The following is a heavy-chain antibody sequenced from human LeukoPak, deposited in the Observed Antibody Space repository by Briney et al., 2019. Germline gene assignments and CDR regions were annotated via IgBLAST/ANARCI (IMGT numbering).Heavy chain of an antibody. CDR3: AKPELDYDFWSGYFPSQFDY. Sequence: PGGSLRLSRAASGFTFSSYAMSWVRQAPGEGLEWVSAISGSGGSTYYADSVKGRFTISRDNSKNTLYLQMNSLRAEDTAVYYCAKPELDYDFWSGYFPSQFDYWGQGTLVTVSS. CDR1: GFTFSSYA. V-gene: IGHV3-23*01. D-gene: IGHD3-3*01. J-gene: IGHJ4*02. CDR2: ISGSGGST.